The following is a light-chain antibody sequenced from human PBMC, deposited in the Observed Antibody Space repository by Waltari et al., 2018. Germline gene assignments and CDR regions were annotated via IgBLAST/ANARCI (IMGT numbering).Light chain of an antibody. Sequence: EIVMTQSPATLSVSPGERATLSSRASQSVSSNLAWYQQKPGQAPRLLIYGASTRASGISARFSGSGSGTEFTLTISSLQSEDFAVYYCLQYNNWPPYTFGQGTKLEI. J-gene: IGKJ2*01. CDR1: QSVSSN. V-gene: IGKV3-15*01. CDR2: GAS. CDR3: LQYNNWPPYT.